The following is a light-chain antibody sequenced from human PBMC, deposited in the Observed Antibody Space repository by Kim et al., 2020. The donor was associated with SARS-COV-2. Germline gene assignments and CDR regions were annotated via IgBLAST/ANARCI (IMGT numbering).Light chain of an antibody. J-gene: IGLJ3*02. CDR1: NIGTKS. CDR2: YDS. Sequence: SYELTQPPSLSVAPGQTARITCGGDNIGTKSVPLYQQRPGQAPVLVIYYDSGRPAGISVRFPGSDSMAAATLTIGKVEAEDEADYYCQVWDDSNSQRVFGGGTQLTVL. CDR3: QVWDDSNSQRV. V-gene: IGLV3-21*04.